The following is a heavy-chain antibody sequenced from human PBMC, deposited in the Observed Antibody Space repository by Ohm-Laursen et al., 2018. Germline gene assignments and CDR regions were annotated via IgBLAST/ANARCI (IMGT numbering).Heavy chain of an antibody. CDR1: GGSFTNNHYY. D-gene: IGHD1-7*01. V-gene: IGHV4-39*02. CDR2: FYYSGST. J-gene: IGHJ4*02. Sequence: GTLSLTCSVSGGSFTNNHYYWAWIRQTPGKGLEWIGSFYYSGSTYYNPSLKSRVTISADASKSQFFLELNSVTAADTAVYYCARDARVAGTSDAFEYWGQGTLVTVTS. CDR3: ARDARVAGTSDAFEY.